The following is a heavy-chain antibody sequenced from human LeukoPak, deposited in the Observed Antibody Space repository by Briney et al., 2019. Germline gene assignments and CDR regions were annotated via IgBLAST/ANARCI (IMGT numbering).Heavy chain of an antibody. Sequence: GGSLRLSCAASGFTFSSYAMSWVRQPPGKGLEWVLGISGSGDSTYYADSVKGRFTISRDNSKNTLYLQMNSLRAEDTAVYYCAKFVREPGDWGQGTLVTVSS. CDR3: AKFVREPGD. CDR2: ISGSGDST. J-gene: IGHJ4*02. V-gene: IGHV3-23*01. CDR1: GFTFSSYA. D-gene: IGHD1-26*01.